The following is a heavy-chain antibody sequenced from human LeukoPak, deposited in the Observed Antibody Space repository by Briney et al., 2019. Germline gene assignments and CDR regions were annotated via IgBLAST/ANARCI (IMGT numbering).Heavy chain of an antibody. CDR3: ATGAVAGTDPDY. Sequence: PGGSLRLSCAASGFTFSSYGMHWVRQAPGKGLEWVAVISYDGSNKYYADSVKGRFTISRDNSKNTLYLQMNSLRAEDTAVYYCATGAVAGTDPDYWGQGTLVTVSS. J-gene: IGHJ4*02. CDR1: GFTFSSYG. CDR2: ISYDGSNK. D-gene: IGHD6-19*01. V-gene: IGHV3-30*03.